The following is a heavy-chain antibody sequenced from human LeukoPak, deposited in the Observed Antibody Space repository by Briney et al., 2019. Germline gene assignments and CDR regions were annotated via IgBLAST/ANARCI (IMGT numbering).Heavy chain of an antibody. V-gene: IGHV3-23*01. D-gene: IGHD3-22*01. CDR1: GFTSSSYA. CDR3: AKVVTLIVVAPADY. CDR2: ISGSGGST. J-gene: IGHJ4*02. Sequence: GGSLRLSCAASGFTSSSYAMSWVRQAPGKGLEWVSGISGSGGSTYYADSVKGRFTISRDNSKNTLYLQMNSLRAEDTAVYYCAKVVTLIVVAPADYWGQGTLVTVSS.